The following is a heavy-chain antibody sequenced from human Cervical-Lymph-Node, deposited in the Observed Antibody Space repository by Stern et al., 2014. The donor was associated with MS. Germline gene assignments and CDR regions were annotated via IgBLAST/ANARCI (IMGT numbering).Heavy chain of an antibody. CDR3: RGTYYYDSSDYFDD. Sequence: QVQLMQSGGGVVQPGGSLRLSCAASGFPFSNYGMHWVRQAPGKGLEWLAVISHDGSNQNYARRVRGRFTISRDHSQHTLYLQMNSLRAEYTAVYYCRGTYYYDSSDYFDDWGQGTLVTVSS. V-gene: IGHV3-30*03. CDR2: ISHDGSNQ. CDR1: GFPFSNYG. D-gene: IGHD3-22*01. J-gene: IGHJ4*02.